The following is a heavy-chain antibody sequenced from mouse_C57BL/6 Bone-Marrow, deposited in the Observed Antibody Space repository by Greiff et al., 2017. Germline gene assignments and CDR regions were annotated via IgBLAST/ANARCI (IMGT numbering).Heavy chain of an antibody. CDR3: ARRGNYFYAMDY. D-gene: IGHD2-1*01. Sequence: VQLQQPGAELVTPGASVKLSCKASVYTFTSYWMHWVKQRPGQGLAWLGMIHPNSGSTNYNEKFKSKATLTVYKSSSTAYMQLSSLTSEDSAVYYCARRGNYFYAMDYWGQGTSVTVSS. CDR1: VYTFTSYW. CDR2: IHPNSGST. V-gene: IGHV1-64*01. J-gene: IGHJ4*01.